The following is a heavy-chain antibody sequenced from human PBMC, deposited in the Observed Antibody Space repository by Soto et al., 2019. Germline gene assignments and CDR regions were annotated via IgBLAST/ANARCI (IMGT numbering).Heavy chain of an antibody. D-gene: IGHD1-7*01. J-gene: IGHJ4*02. CDR3: ARGYNWNYYYFDY. CDR2: IYYSGST. CDR1: GGSISSDY. V-gene: IGHV4-59*01. Sequence: PSGTLSLTCTVSGGSISSDYWSWIRQPPGKGLEWIGYIYYSGSTNYNPSLKSRVTISVDTSKNQFSLKLSSVTAADTAVYYCARGYNWNYYYFDYWGQGTLVTVSS.